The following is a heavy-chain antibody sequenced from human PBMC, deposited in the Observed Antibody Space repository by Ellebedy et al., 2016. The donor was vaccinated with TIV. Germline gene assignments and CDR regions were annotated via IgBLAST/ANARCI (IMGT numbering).Heavy chain of an antibody. Sequence: PGGSLRLSCAASGSTISSHWMSWVRQAPGKGLEWVAKINQDGSVKYYMDFVKGRFTISRDNAKNSLYLQMNSLRDEDTAVYYCVGGGGSWDYWGQGTLVTVSS. J-gene: IGHJ4*02. V-gene: IGHV3-7*04. CDR3: VGGGGSWDY. D-gene: IGHD2-15*01. CDR2: INQDGSVK. CDR1: GSTISSHW.